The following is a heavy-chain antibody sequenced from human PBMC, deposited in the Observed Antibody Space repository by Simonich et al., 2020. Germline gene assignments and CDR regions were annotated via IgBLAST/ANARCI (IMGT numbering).Heavy chain of an antibody. CDR1: GYTFTGYY. J-gene: IGHJ5*02. Sequence: QVQLVQSGAEVKKPGASVKVSCKASGYTFTGYYMHWVRQAPGKGLTWMVGPNPNWGGKNYEQKFQGRVTMTRDTSISTAYMELSRLRSDDTAVYYWAREEANGYSSSWNWFDPWGQGTLVTVSS. CDR2: PNPNWGGK. D-gene: IGHD6-13*01. V-gene: IGHV1-2*02. CDR3: AREEANGYSSSWNWFDP.